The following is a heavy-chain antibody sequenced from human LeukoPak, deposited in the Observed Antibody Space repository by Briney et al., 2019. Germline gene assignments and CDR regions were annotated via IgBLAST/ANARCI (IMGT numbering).Heavy chain of an antibody. CDR1: GYAIPSHY. J-gene: IGHJ4*02. CDR2: IHPDGATT. CDR3: AREAIAAGKNFDY. D-gene: IGHD6-25*01. V-gene: IGHV1-46*01. Sequence: GASVKVSCKASGYAIPSHYMHWVRQAPGQGLEWVGTIHPDGATTTYAQSFQGRVTMTNDTSTSTFYMGLSSLNSQDTAVYYCAREAIAAGKNFDYWGQGTQVTVSS.